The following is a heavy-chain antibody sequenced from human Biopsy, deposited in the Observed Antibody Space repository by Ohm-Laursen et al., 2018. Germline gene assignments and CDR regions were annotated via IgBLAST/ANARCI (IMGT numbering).Heavy chain of an antibody. Sequence: ASVTVSCKASGYTFIDYYIHWVRQAPGHGLEWMGWINPNSGGTKYAQKFQGRVTMAGDTSINTVHMELRNLRSDDTAVYYCARRTWDNWGLGTLITVSS. CDR2: INPNSGGT. J-gene: IGHJ4*02. V-gene: IGHV1-2*02. CDR1: GYTFIDYY. CDR3: ARRTWDN.